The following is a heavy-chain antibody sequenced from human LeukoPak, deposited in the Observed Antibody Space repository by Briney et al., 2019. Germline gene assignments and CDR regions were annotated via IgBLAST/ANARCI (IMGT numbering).Heavy chain of an antibody. CDR1: GFTLSSFE. V-gene: IGHV3-48*03. CDR2: ISPSGTI. CDR3: ARRFDS. J-gene: IGHJ4*02. Sequence: PGGSLRLSCAASGFTLSSFEMNWVRQASGKGLEWVSYISPSGTIYYADSVKGRFTITRDNAKNSLYLQMNSLRAEDTALYYCARRFDSWGQGTLVTVSS.